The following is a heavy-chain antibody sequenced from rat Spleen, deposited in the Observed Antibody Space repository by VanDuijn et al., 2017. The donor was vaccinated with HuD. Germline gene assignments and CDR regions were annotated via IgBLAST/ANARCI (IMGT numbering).Heavy chain of an antibody. V-gene: IGHV2-1*01. Sequence: QVQLKESGPGLVQPSLTLSLTCTVSGFSLSSHGVAWVRQPPGKGLEWMGSIWSGGSTDYNSALKSRLSISRDTSKSQVFLKLNSLQTEDTAIYFCTSPFRWFAYWGQGTLVTVSS. CDR2: IWSGGST. CDR1: GFSLSSHG. CDR3: TSPFRWFAY. J-gene: IGHJ3*01.